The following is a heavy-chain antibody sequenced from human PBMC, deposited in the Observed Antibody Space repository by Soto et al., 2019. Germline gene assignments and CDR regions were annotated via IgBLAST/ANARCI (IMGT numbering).Heavy chain of an antibody. CDR1: GYTFTNYN. CDR2: IYARGGST. J-gene: IGHJ4*02. CDR3: FRGGYDDYGKEGRY. Sequence: QVQFVQSGAEVKMPGASVKVSCKASGYTFTNYNVHWVRQAPGQGLEWMGIIYARGGSTSYAQNFQGRVTVTRDTSTRTVYLELNSLRSDDTAVYYCFRGGYDDYGKEGRYWGQGTLVTVSS. D-gene: IGHD5-12*01. V-gene: IGHV1-46*01.